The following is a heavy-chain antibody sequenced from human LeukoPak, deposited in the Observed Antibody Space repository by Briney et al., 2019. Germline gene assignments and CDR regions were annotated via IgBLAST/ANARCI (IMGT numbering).Heavy chain of an antibody. CDR3: ARAVGDYYDSSANDAFDI. D-gene: IGHD3-22*01. J-gene: IGHJ3*02. V-gene: IGHV4-61*02. Sequence: TLSLTCTVSGCSISSGSYNWSWIRQPPGKGLEWIGRIYTSGSTNYNPSLNSRVTISVDTSKNQVSLKLSSVTAADTAVYYCARAVGDYYDSSANDAFDIWGQGTMVTVSS. CDR1: GCSISSGSYN. CDR2: IYTSGST.